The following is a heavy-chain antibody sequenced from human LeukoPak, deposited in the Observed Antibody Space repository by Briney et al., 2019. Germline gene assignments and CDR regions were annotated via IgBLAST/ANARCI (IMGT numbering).Heavy chain of an antibody. J-gene: IGHJ4*02. CDR1: GYSFTSYW. V-gene: IGHV5-51*01. Sequence: GESLKISCKGSGYSFTSYWIGWVRQMPGKGLEWMGIIYLGDSDTRYSPSFQGQVTISADKSISTAYLQWSSLKASDTAMYYCARPEGRAYSSGWYGGYWGQGTLVTVSS. CDR2: IYLGDSDT. CDR3: ARPEGRAYSSGWYGGY. D-gene: IGHD6-19*01.